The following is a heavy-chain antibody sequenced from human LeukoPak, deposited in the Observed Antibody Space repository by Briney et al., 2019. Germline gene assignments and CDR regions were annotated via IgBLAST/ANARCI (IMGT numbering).Heavy chain of an antibody. D-gene: IGHD2-2*03. CDR1: GGSISSSSYY. CDR2: IYYSGST. V-gene: IGHV4-61*01. CDR3: ARASTGYCSSTSCYLSSYYYYYMDV. J-gene: IGHJ6*03. Sequence: SETLSLTCTVSGGSISSSSYYWSWIRQPPGKGLEWIGYIYYSGSTNYNPSLKSRVTISVDTSKNQFSLKLSSVTAADTAVYYCARASTGYCSSTSCYLSSYYYYYMDVWGKGTTVTVSS.